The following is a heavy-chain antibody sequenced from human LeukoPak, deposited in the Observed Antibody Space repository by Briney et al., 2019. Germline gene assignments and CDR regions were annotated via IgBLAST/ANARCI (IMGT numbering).Heavy chain of an antibody. CDR1: GFTFSSYA. CDR3: AKDFWSDYYSGYFDY. J-gene: IGHJ4*02. D-gene: IGHD3-3*01. V-gene: IGHV3-23*01. CDR2: ISGRGGST. Sequence: PGGSLRLSCAASGFTFSSYAMTWVRQAPGKGLVWVSSISGRGGSTYYADSVKGRFTISRDNSKNTLYLQMNSLRAEDTAVYYCAKDFWSDYYSGYFDYWGQGTLVTVSS.